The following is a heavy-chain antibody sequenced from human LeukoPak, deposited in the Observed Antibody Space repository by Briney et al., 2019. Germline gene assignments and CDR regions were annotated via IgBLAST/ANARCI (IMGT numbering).Heavy chain of an antibody. D-gene: IGHD3-16*02. CDR3: ARERHDYVWGSYRSRIDY. Sequence: PSETLSLTCTVPGGSISSYYWSWIRQPPGKGLEWIGYIYYSGSTNYNPSLKSRVTISVDTSKNQFSLKLSSVTAADTAVYYCARERHDYVWGSYRSRIDYWGQGTLVTVSS. J-gene: IGHJ4*02. V-gene: IGHV4-59*01. CDR2: IYYSGST. CDR1: GGSISSYY.